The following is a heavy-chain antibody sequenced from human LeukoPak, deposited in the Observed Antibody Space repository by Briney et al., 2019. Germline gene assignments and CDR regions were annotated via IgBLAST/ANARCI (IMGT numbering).Heavy chain of an antibody. V-gene: IGHV5-51*01. J-gene: IGHJ3*01. CDR2: IYPGDSDT. CDR3: ARPNITSYYDSRGYDAFDV. Sequence: GESLKISCKGSGYSFSRNWIGWVRQMPGKGLESMGIIYPGDSDTRYSPSFQGQVTISADKSISTAYLQWSSLKASDTAMYYCARPNITSYYDSRGYDAFDVWGQGTMVTVSS. D-gene: IGHD3-22*01. CDR1: GYSFSRNW.